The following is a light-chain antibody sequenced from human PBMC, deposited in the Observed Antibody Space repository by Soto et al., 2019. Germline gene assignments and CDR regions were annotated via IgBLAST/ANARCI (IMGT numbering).Light chain of an antibody. CDR2: EHN. CDR1: SGSIASNY. Sequence: NFMLTQPHSVSESPGMTVAISCTGSSGSIASNYVQWYQQRPGSAPTTVIYEHNQRPSGVPDRFSGSIDISSNSASLTISGLKTEDEADYYCQSYDSTNWVFGGGTKLTVL. V-gene: IGLV6-57*02. J-gene: IGLJ3*02. CDR3: QSYDSTNWV.